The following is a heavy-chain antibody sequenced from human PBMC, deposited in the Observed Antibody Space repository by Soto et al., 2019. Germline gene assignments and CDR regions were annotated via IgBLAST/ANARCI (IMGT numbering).Heavy chain of an antibody. CDR1: GFTFTNYW. V-gene: IGHV3-74*01. J-gene: IGHJ4*02. D-gene: IGHD6-19*01. CDR3: AKSGLVSVAGGSYYFDY. CDR2: INSDGSST. Sequence: GGSLRLSCAASGFTFTNYWMQWVRQAPGKGLVWVSRINSDGSSTSHADSVKGRFTISRDNAKNTLYLQMNSLRAEDTAVYYCAKSGLVSVAGGSYYFDYRGQGTLVTV.